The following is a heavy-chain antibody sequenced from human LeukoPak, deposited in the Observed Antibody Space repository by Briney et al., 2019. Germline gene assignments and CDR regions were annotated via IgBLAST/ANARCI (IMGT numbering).Heavy chain of an antibody. V-gene: IGHV4-34*01. D-gene: IGHD2-8*01. CDR2: INHSGST. CDR1: GGSFSGYY. J-gene: IGHJ4*02. Sequence: PSETLSLTCAVYGGSFSGYYWSWSRQRPRKGLGWVGEINHSGSTNYNTSLKSRVTISVETSKNQFSLKLRSVTAADTAVYYCARVYCTNGVCDKYYFDYWGQGTMVTVSS. CDR3: ARVYCTNGVCDKYYFDY.